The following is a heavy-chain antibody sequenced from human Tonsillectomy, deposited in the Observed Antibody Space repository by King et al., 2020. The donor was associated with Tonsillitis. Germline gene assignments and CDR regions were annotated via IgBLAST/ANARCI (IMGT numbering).Heavy chain of an antibody. CDR3: ARVSCDLYFDY. V-gene: IGHV4-30-2*01. D-gene: IGHD2-21*02. CDR2: IYHSGST. CDR1: GGSIGSGDSS. Sequence: LQLQESGSGLVKPSQTLSLTCAVSGGSIGSGDSSWTWIRQPPGRGLEWIGYIYHSGSTHYNPSLESRVTISIDRSKSQFSLKLSSVTAADTAVYYCARVSCDLYFDYWGQGTLVTVPS. J-gene: IGHJ4*02.